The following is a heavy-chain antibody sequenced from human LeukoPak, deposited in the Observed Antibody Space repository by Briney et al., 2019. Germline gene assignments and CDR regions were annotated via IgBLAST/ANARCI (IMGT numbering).Heavy chain of an antibody. CDR3: ARELFSSRGLSTRRYYFDY. CDR2: INHSGST. J-gene: IGHJ4*02. CDR1: GGSFSGYY. V-gene: IGHV4-34*01. D-gene: IGHD3/OR15-3a*01. Sequence: SETLSLTCAVYGGSFSGYYWSWIRQPPGKGLEWIGEINHSGSTNYNPSLKSRVTISVDTSKNQFCLKLSSVTAADTAVYYCARELFSSRGLSTRRYYFDYWGQGTLVTVSS.